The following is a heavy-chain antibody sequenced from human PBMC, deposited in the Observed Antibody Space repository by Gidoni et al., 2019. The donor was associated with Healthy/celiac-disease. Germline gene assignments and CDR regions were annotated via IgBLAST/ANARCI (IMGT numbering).Heavy chain of an antibody. Sequence: QLQLQESGPGLVKPSETLSLTCTVSGGSISSSSYYWGWIRQPPGKGLEWIGSIYYSGSTYYNPSLKSRVTISVDTSKNQFSLKLSSVTAADTAVYYCARSTMVYAADYWGQGTLVTVSS. J-gene: IGHJ4*02. CDR3: ARSTMVYAADY. D-gene: IGHD2-8*01. V-gene: IGHV4-39*01. CDR1: GGSISSSSYY. CDR2: IYYSGST.